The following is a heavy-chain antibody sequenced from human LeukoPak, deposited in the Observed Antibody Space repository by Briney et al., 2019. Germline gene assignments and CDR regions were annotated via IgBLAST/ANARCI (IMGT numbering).Heavy chain of an antibody. CDR3: ARELAPETSYYYYGMDV. V-gene: IGHV3-30-3*01. J-gene: IGHJ6*02. CDR1: GFTFSDHY. Sequence: GGSLRLSCAASGFTFSDHYMTWVRQAPGKGLEWVAVISYDGSNKYYADSVKGRFTISRDNSKNTLYLQMNSLRAEDTAVYYCARELAPETSYYYYGMDVWGQGTTVTVSS. D-gene: IGHD1-14*01. CDR2: ISYDGSNK.